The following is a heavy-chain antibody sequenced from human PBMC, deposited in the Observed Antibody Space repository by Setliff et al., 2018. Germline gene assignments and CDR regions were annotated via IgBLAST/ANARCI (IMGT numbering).Heavy chain of an antibody. Sequence: GASVKVSCKASGFTFTDHYMHWVRQAPGQGLEWMGWINLHGGGTNYAQNFQGRVTMTMDTSISTAYMELSGLRSDDAALYYCARGRIGSTWTGDYWGQGALVTVSS. V-gene: IGHV1-2*02. J-gene: IGHJ4*02. CDR2: INLHGGGT. CDR1: GFTFTDHY. D-gene: IGHD2-2*01. CDR3: ARGRIGSTWTGDY.